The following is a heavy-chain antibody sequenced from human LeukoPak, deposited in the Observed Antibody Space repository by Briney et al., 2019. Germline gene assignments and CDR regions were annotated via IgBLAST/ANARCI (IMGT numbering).Heavy chain of an antibody. Sequence: PETLSLTSTVSGGSITSYYWSGMRQPPRKGVEWIGYIYYSGSTNYRLSLQSRVTISVATSKNQCSLKLSSVPAADTAVYYCARIPMYSGSYYFDCSGQGTLVTASS. D-gene: IGHD1-26*01. CDR2: IYYSGST. V-gene: IGHV4-59*08. CDR3: ARIPMYSGSYYFDC. J-gene: IGHJ4*02. CDR1: GGSITSYY.